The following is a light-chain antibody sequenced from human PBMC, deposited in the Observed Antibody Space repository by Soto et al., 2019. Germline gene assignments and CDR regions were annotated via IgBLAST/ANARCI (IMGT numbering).Light chain of an antibody. J-gene: IGLJ1*01. CDR2: EVS. V-gene: IGLV2-8*01. CDR1: SSDVVGYNY. Sequence: QSALTQLPSASGSPGQSVTISCTGTSSDVVGYNYVSWYQHHPGKAPKLMIYEVSKRPSGVPDRFSGSTSGNTASLTGSGLQAEDEADYYYSSYAGSNNFGVFGTGTKVTVL. CDR3: SSYAGSNNFGV.